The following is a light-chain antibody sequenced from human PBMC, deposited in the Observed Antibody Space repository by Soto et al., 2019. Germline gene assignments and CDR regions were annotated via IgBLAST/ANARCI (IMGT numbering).Light chain of an antibody. V-gene: IGLV2-14*01. Sequence: QSVLSQPASVSWSPGQSITISCTGTSSDVGGYEYVSWYQHQPDKAPKLIIYDVTNRPSGVSTRFSGSKSGNTASLTISGIQTEDEADYYCASITRSSTSVFGTGTKVTVL. CDR1: SSDVGGYEY. J-gene: IGLJ1*01. CDR2: DVT. CDR3: ASITRSSTSV.